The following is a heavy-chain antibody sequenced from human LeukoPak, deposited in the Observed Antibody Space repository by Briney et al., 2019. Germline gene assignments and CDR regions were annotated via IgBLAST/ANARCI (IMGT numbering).Heavy chain of an antibody. V-gene: IGHV1-18*01. J-gene: IGHJ4*02. Sequence: AAVKVSCKASGCTFISYGIIWVGQAPGRGLEGIGWISAYNGNTNYAQKLQGRVTITTDTSTNTAHMLLRSLRSDETAVYYCARGLGEGYWGQGTLVTVSS. CDR3: ARGLGEGY. CDR1: GCTFISYG. CDR2: ISAYNGNT. D-gene: IGHD2-21*01.